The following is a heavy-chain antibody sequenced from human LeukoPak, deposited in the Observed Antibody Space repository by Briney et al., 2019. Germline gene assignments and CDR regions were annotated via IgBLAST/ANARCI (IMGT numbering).Heavy chain of an antibody. J-gene: IGHJ4*02. D-gene: IGHD2-2*01. Sequence: SETLSLTCSVSGGSTNSYSWSWIRQTGGQGLEWIWRIYSSGSTVYNPSLNSRLTMSIDTSKNQFSLTRKPVSATDTAVYYSARVKASSTSWTFDQWGQGALVTVSS. CDR1: GGSTNSYS. CDR3: ARVKASSTSWTFDQ. CDR2: IYSSGST. V-gene: IGHV4-4*07.